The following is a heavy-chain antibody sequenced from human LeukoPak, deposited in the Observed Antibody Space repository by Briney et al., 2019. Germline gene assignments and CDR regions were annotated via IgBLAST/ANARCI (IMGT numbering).Heavy chain of an antibody. V-gene: IGHV3-30*18. D-gene: IGHD3-10*01. CDR1: GFTLSSCG. CDR2: ITYDGITT. CDR3: VKEQSSGNYRTADF. J-gene: IGHJ4*02. Sequence: GTSLRLSCAASGFTLSSCGMHWVRQAPGKGLEWVAVITYDGITTYFDDSVKGRFTISRDTSKSMLYLQMNSLRPEDTAVYYCVKEQSSGNYRTADFWGQGTLVTVSS.